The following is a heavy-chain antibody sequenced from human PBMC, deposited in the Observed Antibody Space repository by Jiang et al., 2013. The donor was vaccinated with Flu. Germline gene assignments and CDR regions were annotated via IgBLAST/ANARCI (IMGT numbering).Heavy chain of an antibody. V-gene: IGHV4-34*01. CDR1: GGSFSGYY. D-gene: IGHD3-22*01. Sequence: SETLSLTCAVYGGSFSGYYWSWIRQPPGKGLEWIGEINHSGSTNYNPSLKSRVTISVDTSKNQFSLKLSSVTAADTAVYYCAREPYYYDSSGYNFDYWGQGTLVTVSS. CDR2: INHSGST. J-gene: IGHJ4*02. CDR3: AREPYYYDSSGYNFDY.